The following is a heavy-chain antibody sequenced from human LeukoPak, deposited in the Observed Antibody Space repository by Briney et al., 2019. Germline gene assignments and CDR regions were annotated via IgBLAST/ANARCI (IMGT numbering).Heavy chain of an antibody. CDR3: ARRGITMVQGVISDYYYYYYMDV. CDR1: GYSFTSYW. J-gene: IGHJ6*03. Sequence: GESLKISCKASGYSFTSYWIGWVRQMPGKGLEWMGIIFPSDSDTRYSPSFQGRVTVSADKSISTAYLQWSSLKASDTAMYYCARRGITMVQGVISDYYYYYYMDVWGKGTTVTVSS. CDR2: IFPSDSDT. V-gene: IGHV5-51*01. D-gene: IGHD3-10*01.